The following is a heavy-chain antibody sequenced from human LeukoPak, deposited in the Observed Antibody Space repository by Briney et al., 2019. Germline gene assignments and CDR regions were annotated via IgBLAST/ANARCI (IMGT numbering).Heavy chain of an antibody. CDR2: MFYSGTT. CDR3: ARQPSLSYCSSSTCWFDT. J-gene: IGHJ5*02. D-gene: IGHD2-2*01. Sequence: PSETLSLTCTVSGGSISSSSYCWGWIRQPPGKGLEWIGSMFYSGTTYYNPSLRSRVTISVDTSKNQFSLKLTSVTAADTAVYYCARQPSLSYCSSSTCWFDTWGQGTLVTVSS. CDR1: GGSISSSSYC. V-gene: IGHV4-39*01.